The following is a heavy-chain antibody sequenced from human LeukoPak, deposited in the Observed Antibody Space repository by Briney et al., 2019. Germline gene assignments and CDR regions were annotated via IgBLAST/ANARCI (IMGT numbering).Heavy chain of an antibody. CDR2: IYYSGNT. J-gene: IGHJ5*02. V-gene: IGHV4-31*03. D-gene: IGHD4-11*01. CDR1: GGSISSSGYY. CDR3: ARGQDDYSSFYTWFDP. Sequence: SETLSLTCTVSGGSISSSGYYWSWIRQHPGKGLEWIGYIYYSGNTYYSPSLKSRLSISIETSKNRFSLKLSSVTAADTAVYYCARGQDDYSSFYTWFDPWGQGTLVTVSS.